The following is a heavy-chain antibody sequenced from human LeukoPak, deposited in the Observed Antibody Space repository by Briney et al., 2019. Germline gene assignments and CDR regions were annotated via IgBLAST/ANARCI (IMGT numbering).Heavy chain of an antibody. CDR2: IYYSGST. CDR3: ARLVSGRRYYDSSGYGFSPY. Sequence: PSETLSLTCTVSGGSISSSSYYWGWIRQPPGQGLEWIGSIYYSGSTYYNPSLKSRVTISVDTSKTQFSLKLTSVTAADTAVYYCARLVSGRRYYDSSGYGFSPYWGQGTLVTVSS. CDR1: GGSISSSSYY. J-gene: IGHJ4*02. V-gene: IGHV4-39*01. D-gene: IGHD3-22*01.